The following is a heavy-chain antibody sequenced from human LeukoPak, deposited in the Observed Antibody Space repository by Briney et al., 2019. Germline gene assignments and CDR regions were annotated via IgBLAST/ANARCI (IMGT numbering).Heavy chain of an antibody. Sequence: QSGGSLRLSCAASGFTFSSYSMNWVRQAPGKGLEWVSYISSSSSTIYYADSVKGRFTISRDNAKNSLYLQMNSLRAEDTAVYYCARDWFPHYYYDSSGPLARDWGQGTLVTVSS. CDR1: GFTFSSYS. V-gene: IGHV3-48*04. CDR2: ISSSSSTI. J-gene: IGHJ4*02. CDR3: ARDWFPHYYYDSSGPLARD. D-gene: IGHD3-22*01.